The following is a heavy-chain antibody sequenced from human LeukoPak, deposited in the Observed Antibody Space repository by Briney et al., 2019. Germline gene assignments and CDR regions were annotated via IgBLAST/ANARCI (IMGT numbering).Heavy chain of an antibody. J-gene: IGHJ3*02. V-gene: IGHV3-20*04. D-gene: IGHD6-25*01. CDR1: GFTFDDYG. Sequence: PGRSLRLXCAASGFTFDDYGMSWVRLAPGKGLEWVSGINWNGGSTGYADSVKGRFTISRDNAKNSLYLQMNSLRAEDTALYYCARDLRHPDAFDIWGQGTMVTVSS. CDR3: ARDLRHPDAFDI. CDR2: INWNGGST.